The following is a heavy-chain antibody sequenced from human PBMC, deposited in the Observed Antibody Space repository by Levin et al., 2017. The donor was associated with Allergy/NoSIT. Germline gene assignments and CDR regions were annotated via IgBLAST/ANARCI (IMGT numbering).Heavy chain of an antibody. J-gene: IGHJ3*02. CDR2: IGTTGDT. Sequence: GGSLRLSCAASGFTFSRYDMHWVRQPTGKGLEWVSAIGTTGDTYYPDSVKGRFTISRENAKNSLYLQMNSLTAGDTAVYYCARAGIVRATVNAFDIWGQGTMVTVSS. CDR3: ARAGIVRATVNAFDI. V-gene: IGHV3-13*01. D-gene: IGHD1-26*01. CDR1: GFTFSRYD.